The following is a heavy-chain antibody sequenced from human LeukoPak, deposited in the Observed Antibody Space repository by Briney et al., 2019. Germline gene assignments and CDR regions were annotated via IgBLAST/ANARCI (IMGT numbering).Heavy chain of an antibody. CDR1: GYTFTPYY. J-gene: IGHJ4*02. CDR3: ARQTGGSLDY. Sequence: ASVQVSCKASGYTFTPYYMHWVRQAPGQGLEWMGWINPNSGGTNYAQKFQGRVTMTRDTSISTAYMELSSLRSDDTAVYYCARQTGGSLDYWGQGTLVTVSS. V-gene: IGHV1-2*02. CDR2: INPNSGGT. D-gene: IGHD3-16*01.